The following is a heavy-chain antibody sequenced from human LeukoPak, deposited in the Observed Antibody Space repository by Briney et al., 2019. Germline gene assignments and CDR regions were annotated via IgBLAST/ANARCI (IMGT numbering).Heavy chain of an antibody. V-gene: IGHV3-21*01. Sequence: GGSLRLSCAASGFTFSSYSMNWVRQAPGKGLEWISSISSSSSYIYYADSVKGRFTISRDNAKNSLYLQMNSLRAEDTAVYYCARDGWSDAFDIWGQGTMVTVSS. CDR2: ISSSSSYI. CDR3: ARDGWSDAFDI. J-gene: IGHJ3*02. CDR1: GFTFSSYS. D-gene: IGHD6-19*01.